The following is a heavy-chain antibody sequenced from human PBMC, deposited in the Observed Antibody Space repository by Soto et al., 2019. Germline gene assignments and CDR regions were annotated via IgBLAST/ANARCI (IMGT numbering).Heavy chain of an antibody. J-gene: IGHJ3*02. Sequence: GGSLRLSCAASGFTFSSYAMSWVRQAPGKGLEWVSAISGSGGSTYYADSVKGRFTISRDNSKNTLYLQMNSLRAEDTAVYYCAKDRSGVRKPYDAFDIWGQGTMVTVSS. D-gene: IGHD2-15*01. V-gene: IGHV3-23*01. CDR1: GFTFSSYA. CDR3: AKDRSGVRKPYDAFDI. CDR2: ISGSGGST.